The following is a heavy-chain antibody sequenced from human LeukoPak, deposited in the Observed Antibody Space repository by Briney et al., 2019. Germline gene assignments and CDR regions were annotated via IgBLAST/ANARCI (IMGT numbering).Heavy chain of an antibody. CDR3: AKDLGYSGYVSFDY. Sequence: GGSLRLSCAASGFTFSSYAMHWVRQAPGKGLEWVAFMSFDGSNKYADSVKGRFTISRDNSKNTLYLQMNSLRAEDTAVYYCAKDLGYSGYVSFDYWGQGTLVTVSS. J-gene: IGHJ4*02. V-gene: IGHV3-30-3*01. CDR1: GFTFSSYA. D-gene: IGHD5-12*01. CDR2: MSFDGSNK.